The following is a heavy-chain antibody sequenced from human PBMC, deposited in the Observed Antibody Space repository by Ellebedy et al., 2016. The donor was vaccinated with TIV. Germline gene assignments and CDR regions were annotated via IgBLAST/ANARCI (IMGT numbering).Heavy chain of an antibody. CDR2: IYYSGST. V-gene: IGHV4-39*07. CDR1: GGSISSSSYY. Sequence: SETLSLXXTVSGGSISSSSYYWGWIRPPPGKGLEWIGSIYYSGSTYYNPSLKSRVTISVDTSKNQFSLKLSSVTAADTAVYYCARAVGRPQVVAALRAPYYYYGMDVWGQGTTVTVSS. D-gene: IGHD2-15*01. CDR3: ARAVGRPQVVAALRAPYYYYGMDV. J-gene: IGHJ6*02.